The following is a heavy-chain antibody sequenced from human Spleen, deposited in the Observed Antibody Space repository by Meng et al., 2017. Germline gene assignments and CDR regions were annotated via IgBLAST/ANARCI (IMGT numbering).Heavy chain of an antibody. CDR3: ASLDTLTGDFDN. J-gene: IGHJ4*02. D-gene: IGHD3-9*01. Sequence: SETLSLTCAVYGGSFSGYYWSWIRQPPGKGLEWIGEINHSGNTNYNPSLKSRVTISGDTSKNQFSLKVTSVTAADTAVYYCASLDTLTGDFDNWGQGTLVTVSS. CDR1: GGSFSGYY. V-gene: IGHV4-34*01. CDR2: INHSGNT.